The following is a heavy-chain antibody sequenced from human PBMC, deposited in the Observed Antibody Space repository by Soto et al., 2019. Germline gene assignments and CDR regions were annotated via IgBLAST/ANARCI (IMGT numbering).Heavy chain of an antibody. CDR2: IIPIFGTA. D-gene: IGHD3-16*02. CDR3: ARGGRKITFGGVIVPDAFDI. CDR1: GGTFSSYA. Sequence: ASVKVSCKASGGTFSSYAISWVRQAPGQGLEWMGGIIPIFGTANYAQKFQGRVTITADESTSTAYMELSSLRSEDTAVYYCARGGRKITFGGVIVPDAFDIWGQGTMVTASS. V-gene: IGHV1-69*13. J-gene: IGHJ3*02.